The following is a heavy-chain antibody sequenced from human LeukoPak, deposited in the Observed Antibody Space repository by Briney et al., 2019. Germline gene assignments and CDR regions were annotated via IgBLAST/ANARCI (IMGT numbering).Heavy chain of an antibody. D-gene: IGHD2-2*01. CDR3: ARQGCSSTSCSSGWFDP. CDR2: INHSGST. V-gene: IGHV4-34*01. Sequence: SETLSLTCAVYGGSFSGYYWSWIRQPPGKGLEWIGEINHSGSTNYNPSLKSRVTISVDTSKNQFSLKLSSVTAADTAVYYCARQGCSSTSCSSGWFDPWGQGTLVTVSS. J-gene: IGHJ5*02. CDR1: GGSFSGYY.